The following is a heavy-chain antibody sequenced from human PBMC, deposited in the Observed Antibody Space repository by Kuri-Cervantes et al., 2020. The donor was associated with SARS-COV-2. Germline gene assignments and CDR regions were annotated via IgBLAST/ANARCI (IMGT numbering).Heavy chain of an antibody. D-gene: IGHD2-2*01. Sequence: SETLSLTCTVSGGSISSGDYYWSWIRQPPGKGLEWIGYIYYSGSTYYNPSLKSRVTISVDTSKNQFSLKLSSVTAADTAVYYCARGGAGYCSSTSCYLAFDIWGQGTMVTVSS. CDR3: ARGGAGYCSSTSCYLAFDI. CDR1: GGSISSGDYY. J-gene: IGHJ3*02. V-gene: IGHV4-30-4*08. CDR2: IYYSGST.